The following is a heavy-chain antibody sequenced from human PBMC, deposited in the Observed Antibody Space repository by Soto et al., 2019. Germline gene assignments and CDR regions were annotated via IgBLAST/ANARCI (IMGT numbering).Heavy chain of an antibody. CDR3: ARTPTIPNPLDV. CDR1: GFAFSGGW. Sequence: PGGXLRLSCAASGFAFSGGWMHWVRQAPGKGLEWVSYISSSSSTIYYADSVKGRFTISRDNAKNSLYLQMNSLRAEDTAVYYCARTPTIPNPLDVWGQGTTVTVSS. V-gene: IGHV3-48*01. D-gene: IGHD3-9*01. J-gene: IGHJ6*02. CDR2: ISSSSSTI.